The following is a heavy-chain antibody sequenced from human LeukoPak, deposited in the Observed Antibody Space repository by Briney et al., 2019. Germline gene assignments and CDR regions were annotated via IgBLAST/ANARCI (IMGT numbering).Heavy chain of an antibody. Sequence: ASVKVSFKASGYTFTGYYMHWVRQAPGQGLEWMGWINPNSGGTNYTQKFQGRVTMTRDTSISTAYMGLSRLRSDDTAVYYCARVEYRQDAFDIWGQGTMVTVSS. CDR2: INPNSGGT. CDR1: GYTFTGYY. J-gene: IGHJ3*02. D-gene: IGHD1-1*01. V-gene: IGHV1-2*02. CDR3: ARVEYRQDAFDI.